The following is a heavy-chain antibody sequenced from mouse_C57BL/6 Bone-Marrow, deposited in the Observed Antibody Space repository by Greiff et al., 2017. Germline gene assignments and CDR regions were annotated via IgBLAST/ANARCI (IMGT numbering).Heavy chain of an antibody. CDR1: GYTFTSYW. V-gene: IGHV1-64*01. CDR2: IHPNSGST. Sequence: VQLQQPGAELVKPGASVKLSCKASGYTFTSYWMHWVKQRPGQGLEWIGMIHPNSGSTNYNEKFKSKATLTVEKSSSTAYMQLSRRTSEDSAVYYCARPGTEGYYYAMDYWGQGTSVTVSS. J-gene: IGHJ4*01. D-gene: IGHD4-1*01. CDR3: ARPGTEGYYYAMDY.